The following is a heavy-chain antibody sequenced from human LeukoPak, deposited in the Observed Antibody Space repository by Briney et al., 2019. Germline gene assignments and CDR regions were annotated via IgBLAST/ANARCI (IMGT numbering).Heavy chain of an antibody. Sequence: LSLTCTVSGGSISSYYWSWIRQAPGKGLEWVSYISSSASTIYYADSVKGRFTISRDNAKNSLYLQMNSLRAEDTAVYYCARELSGYSSGYSWGQGTLVTVSS. CDR3: ARELSGYSSGYS. CDR2: ISSSASTI. D-gene: IGHD3-22*01. CDR1: GGSISSYY. V-gene: IGHV3-11*04. J-gene: IGHJ4*02.